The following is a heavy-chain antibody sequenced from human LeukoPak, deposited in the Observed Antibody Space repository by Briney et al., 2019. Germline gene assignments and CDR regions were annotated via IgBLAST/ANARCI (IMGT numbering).Heavy chain of an antibody. CDR3: ARLSGRVVCSAGSCYIDS. D-gene: IGHD2-15*01. V-gene: IGHV5-51*01. J-gene: IGHJ4*02. CDR2: IYPGDSDT. CDR1: GYSFTSYW. Sequence: GESLKISCKGSGYSFTSYWIGWVRQMPGKGLEWMGIIYPGDSDTRYSPSFQGQVTISADKSVNTAYLQWSSLKVSDTAMYYCARLSGRVVCSAGSCYIDSWGQGTLVTVSS.